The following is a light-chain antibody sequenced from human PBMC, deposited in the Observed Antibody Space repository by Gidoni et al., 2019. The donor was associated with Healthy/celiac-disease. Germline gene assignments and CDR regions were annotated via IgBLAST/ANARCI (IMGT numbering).Light chain of an antibody. CDR3: QTWGTGIRV. V-gene: IGLV4-69*01. Sequence: QLVLTQSPSASASLGASVKLTCPLSSGQSSYAIAWHQQQPEKGPRYLMKLNSDGSHSKGDGFPDRFSGSSSVAERYLTISSLQSEDEADYYWQTWGTGIRVFGGGTKLTVL. CDR1: SGQSSYA. CDR2: LNSDGSH. J-gene: IGLJ3*02.